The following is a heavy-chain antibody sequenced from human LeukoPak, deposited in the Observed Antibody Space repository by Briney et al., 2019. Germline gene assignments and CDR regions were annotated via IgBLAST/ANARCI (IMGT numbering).Heavy chain of an antibody. V-gene: IGHV4-38-2*02. D-gene: IGHD1-1*01. Sequence: PSETLSLNCTVYGYSLSSGFYWSWIRQPPGKGLEWVATVFHRGDVYYNPSLVRRVTISMDTSKNQLSLRLNSVTAADTALYYCARFGTRDNCCHPGIDTWGQGAPVTVSS. CDR2: VFHRGDV. CDR3: ARFGTRDNCCHPGIDT. J-gene: IGHJ5*02. CDR1: GYSLSSGFY.